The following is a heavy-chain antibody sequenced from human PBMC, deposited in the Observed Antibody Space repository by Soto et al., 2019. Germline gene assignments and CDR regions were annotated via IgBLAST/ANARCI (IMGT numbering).Heavy chain of an antibody. J-gene: IGHJ4*02. CDR3: ARIRYSGIFRYSFDY. CDR2: ISYDGNSK. CDR1: GFIFSNYA. Sequence: QVQLVESGGGVVQPGRSLRLSCAASGFIFSNYAMFWVRQAPGKGLEGVAVISYDGNSKSYADSVKGRFTISRDNSKNMMYLQLNSLRDEDTALYYCARIRYSGIFRYSFDYWGRGTLVTVSS. V-gene: IGHV3-30-3*01. D-gene: IGHD1-26*01.